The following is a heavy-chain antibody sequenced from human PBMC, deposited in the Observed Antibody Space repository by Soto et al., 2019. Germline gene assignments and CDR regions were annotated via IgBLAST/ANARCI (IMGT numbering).Heavy chain of an antibody. CDR2: IHSDGSST. D-gene: IGHD1-26*01. J-gene: IGHJ3*01. CDR1: GFTFSYYW. CDR3: ARGDRGSFDL. Sequence: EVQLVESGGGLVQPGESLRLSCAASGFTFSYYWMHWVRQAPGKGPVWVSRIHSDGSSTTYADSVKGRFSISRDNSRNTVYLQMNRRRDEDTAVYYCARGDRGSFDLWGQGTVLTVSS. V-gene: IGHV3-74*01.